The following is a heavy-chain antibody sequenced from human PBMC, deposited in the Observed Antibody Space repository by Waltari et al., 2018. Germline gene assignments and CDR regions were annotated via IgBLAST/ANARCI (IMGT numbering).Heavy chain of an antibody. CDR3: YYYGMDV. CDR2: IWYDGSNK. V-gene: IGHV3-33*01. CDR1: GFTFSTYG. J-gene: IGHJ6*02. Sequence: QVQLVESGGGGVQPGRSLSLSCAASGFTFSTYGMHWVRQAPGKGLEWVAVIWYDGSNKYYADSVKGRFTISRDNSKNTLYLQMNSLRAEDTAVYYYYYYGMDVWGQGTTVTVSS.